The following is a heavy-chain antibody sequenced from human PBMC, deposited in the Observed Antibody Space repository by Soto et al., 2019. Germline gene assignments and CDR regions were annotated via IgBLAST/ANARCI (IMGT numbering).Heavy chain of an antibody. CDR2: ISSSSSYI. CDR3: ARDVGFDYVN. J-gene: IGHJ4*02. V-gene: IGHV3-21*03. Sequence: GGSLRLSCAASGFTFSSYSMNWVRQAPGKGLEWVSSISSSSSYIYYADSVKGRFTSSRDNAKNSLYLQMNSLSAEDTAVYFCARDVGFDYVNWGQGTLVTVSS. D-gene: IGHD3-16*01. CDR1: GFTFSSYS.